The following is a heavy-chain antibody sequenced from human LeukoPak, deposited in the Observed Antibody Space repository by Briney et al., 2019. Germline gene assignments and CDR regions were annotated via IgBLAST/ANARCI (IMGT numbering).Heavy chain of an antibody. CDR1: GYIFTDYA. Sequence: ASVTVSSKASGYIFTDYAIQWVRQAPRQGLEWMGWINAGNGKTKYSQKFQGRVTITRDTSASTAYMELSGLRSDDTAVYYCARARWTSTVTTYYLDFWGQGTLVTVSS. CDR3: ARARWTSTVTTYYLDF. V-gene: IGHV1-3*01. CDR2: INAGNGKT. J-gene: IGHJ4*02. D-gene: IGHD4-17*01.